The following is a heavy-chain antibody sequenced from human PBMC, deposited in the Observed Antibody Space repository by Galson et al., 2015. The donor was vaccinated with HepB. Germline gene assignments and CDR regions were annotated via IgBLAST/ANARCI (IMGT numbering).Heavy chain of an antibody. CDR2: ISYDGSNK. CDR3: AREGGEGYCSSTSCSHFDY. J-gene: IGHJ4*02. D-gene: IGHD2-2*01. CDR1: GFTFSSYA. Sequence: SLRLSCAASGFTFSSYAMHWVRQAPGKGLEWVAVISYDGSNKYYADSVKGRFTISRDNSKNTLYLQMNSLRAEDTAVYYCAREGGEGYCSSTSCSHFDYWGQGTLVTVSS. V-gene: IGHV3-30-3*01.